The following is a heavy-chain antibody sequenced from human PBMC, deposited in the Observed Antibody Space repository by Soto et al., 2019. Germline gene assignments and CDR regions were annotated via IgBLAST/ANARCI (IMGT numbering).Heavy chain of an antibody. V-gene: IGHV3-53*02. CDR3: ARDRPGDEGDAFDI. Sequence: EVLLVETGGGLIQPGGSLRLSCVASGLTVSSNYMNWVRQAPGKGLEWVSVLYSGGSTHYAGSVKGRFIISRDNSKNTLYLQMNSLRAEDTAVYYCARDRPGDEGDAFDIWGHGTMVTVSS. D-gene: IGHD3-10*01. J-gene: IGHJ3*02. CDR1: GLTVSSNY. CDR2: LYSGGST.